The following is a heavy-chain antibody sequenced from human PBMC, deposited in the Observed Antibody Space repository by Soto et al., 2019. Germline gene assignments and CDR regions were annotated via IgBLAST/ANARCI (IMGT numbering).Heavy chain of an antibody. D-gene: IGHD3-10*01. J-gene: IGHJ6*02. V-gene: IGHV1-69*01. CDR2: IIPTFGTG. CDR1: GGTFNNYA. CDR3: ASFDGTLVRVGRSSPSEMDV. Sequence: QVLLVQSGPEVKKPGSSVKVSCKASGGTFNNYAINWVRQAPGKGLEWRGGIIPTFGTGNHAQKFPGSVTRSGDAHTTTAYMELNGLRSADTAIYYCASFDGTLVRVGRSSPSEMDVWGQGTKVIVSS.